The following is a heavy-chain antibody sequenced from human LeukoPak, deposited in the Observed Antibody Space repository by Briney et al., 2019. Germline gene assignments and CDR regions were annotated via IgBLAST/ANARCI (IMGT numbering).Heavy chain of an antibody. J-gene: IGHJ6*02. Sequence: GGSLGLSCAVSGFTFSSYAMSCVRQAPGKGLEWVSAISGSGGSTYYADSVKGRFTISRDNSKNTLYLQINSLRAEDTAVYYCAKGGYSYYGMDVWGQGTTVTVSS. CDR1: GFTFSSYA. CDR2: ISGSGGST. CDR3: AKGGYSYYGMDV. V-gene: IGHV3-23*01.